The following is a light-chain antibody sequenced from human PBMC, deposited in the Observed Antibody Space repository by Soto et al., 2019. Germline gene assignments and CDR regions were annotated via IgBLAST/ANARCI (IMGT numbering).Light chain of an antibody. J-gene: IGKJ1*01. CDR3: QHYNSYSEA. CDR2: KAS. Sequence: DIQMTQSPSTLSGSVGDRVTITCRASQTISSWLAWYQQKPGKAPKLLIYKASTLKSGVPSRFSGSGSGTEFTLTISSLQPYDFATYSCQHYNSYSEAFGQGTKVELK. V-gene: IGKV1-5*03. CDR1: QTISSW.